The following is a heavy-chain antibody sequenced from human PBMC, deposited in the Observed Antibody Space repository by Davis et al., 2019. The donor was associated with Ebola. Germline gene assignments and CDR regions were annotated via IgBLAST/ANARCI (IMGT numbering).Heavy chain of an antibody. CDR2: IYYSGST. CDR3: AMSIAARHYYGMDV. CDR1: GGSVSSGSYY. V-gene: IGHV4-61*01. D-gene: IGHD6-6*01. J-gene: IGHJ6*02. Sequence: MPSETLSLTCTVSGGSVSSGSYYWSWIRQPPGKGLEWIGYIYYSGSTNYNPSLKSRVTISVDTSKNQFSLKLSSVTAADTAVYYCAMSIAARHYYGMDVWGQGTTVTVSS.